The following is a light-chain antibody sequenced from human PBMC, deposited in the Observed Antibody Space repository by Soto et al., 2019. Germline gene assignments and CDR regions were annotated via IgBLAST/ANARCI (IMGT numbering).Light chain of an antibody. CDR3: QQHYTTPWT. CDR2: WAS. J-gene: IGKJ1*01. CDR1: QRVLDSSNNKNY. Sequence: DIVMTQSPDSLAVSLGERATINCKSSQRVLDSSNNKNYLTWFQQKPGQPPKLLIYWASIRESGVPDRFSGSGSGTDFTLTISSLQAGDVAVYYCQQHYTTPWTFGQGTKVELK. V-gene: IGKV4-1*01.